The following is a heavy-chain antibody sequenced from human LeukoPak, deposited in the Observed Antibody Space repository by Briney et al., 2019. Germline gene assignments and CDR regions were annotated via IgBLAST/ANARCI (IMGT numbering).Heavy chain of an antibody. CDR1: GGSISSYY. Sequence: PETLSLTCTVSGGSISSYYWSWIRQPTGKGLEWIGRIYTSGSTNYNPSLKSRVTMSVDTSKNQFSLKLSSVTAADTAVYYCARDTNDYGDLYYFDYWGQGTLVTVSS. D-gene: IGHD4-17*01. J-gene: IGHJ4*02. CDR3: ARDTNDYGDLYYFDY. CDR2: IYTSGST. V-gene: IGHV4-4*07.